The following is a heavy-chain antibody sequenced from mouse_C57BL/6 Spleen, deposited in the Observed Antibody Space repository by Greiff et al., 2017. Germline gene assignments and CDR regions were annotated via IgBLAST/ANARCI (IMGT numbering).Heavy chain of an antibody. CDR3: TREATHYFDY. CDR1: GFTFSSYG. V-gene: IGHV5-6*01. CDR2: ISSGGSYT. D-gene: IGHD1-1*01. J-gene: IGHJ2*01. Sequence: EVQGVESGGDLVKPGGSLKLSCAASGFTFSSYGMSWVRQTPDKRLEWVATISSGGSYTYYPDSVKGRFTISRDNAKNTLYLQMSSLKSEDTAMYYCTREATHYFDYWGQGTTLTVSS.